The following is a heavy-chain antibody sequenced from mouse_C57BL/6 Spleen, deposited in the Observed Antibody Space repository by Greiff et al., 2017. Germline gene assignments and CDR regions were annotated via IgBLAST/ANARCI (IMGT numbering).Heavy chain of an antibody. V-gene: IGHV14-4*01. D-gene: IGHD2-5*01. CDR3: TTVGYSNYGAY. J-gene: IGHJ3*01. CDR1: GFNIKDDY. CDR2: IDPENGDT. Sequence: VQLQQSGAELVRPGASVKLSCTASGFNIKDDYMHWVKQRPEQGLEWIGWIDPENGDTEYASKFQGKATITADTSSNTAYLQLSSLTSEDTAVYYCTTVGYSNYGAYWGQGTLVTVSA.